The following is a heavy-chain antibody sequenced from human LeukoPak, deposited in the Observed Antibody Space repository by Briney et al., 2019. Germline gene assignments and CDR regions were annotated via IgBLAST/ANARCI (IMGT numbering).Heavy chain of an antibody. D-gene: IGHD5-18*01. CDR1: GGSISSSNW. Sequence: SGTLSLTCAVSGGSISSSNWWSWVRQPPGKGLEWIGEIYHSGSTNYNPSLKSRVTISVDRSKNQFSLKLSSVTAADTAVYYCARSEYSYGADAFDIWGQGTMVTVSS. CDR2: IYHSGST. CDR3: ARSEYSYGADAFDI. V-gene: IGHV4-4*02. J-gene: IGHJ3*02.